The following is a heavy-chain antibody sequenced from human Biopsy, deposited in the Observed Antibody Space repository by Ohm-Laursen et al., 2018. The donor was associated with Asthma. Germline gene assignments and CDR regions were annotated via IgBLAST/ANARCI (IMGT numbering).Heavy chain of an antibody. CDR2: IIPIFGTA. CDR1: GGTFSSYA. J-gene: IGHJ4*02. Sequence: GASVKVSCKASGGTFSSYAISWVRQAPGQGLEWMGGIIPIFGTANYAQKFQGRVTITADESTSTAYMELSSLRSEDTAVYYCARASYDISTGYYNYFDYWGQGTLVTVSS. CDR3: ARASYDISTGYYNYFDY. V-gene: IGHV1-69*13. D-gene: IGHD3-9*01.